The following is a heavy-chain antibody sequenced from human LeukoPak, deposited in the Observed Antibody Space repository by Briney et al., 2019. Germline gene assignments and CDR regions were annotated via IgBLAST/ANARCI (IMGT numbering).Heavy chain of an antibody. CDR3: ARDPDTAMADY. J-gene: IGHJ4*02. CDR2: INPNSGGT. CDR1: GYTFTGYY. Sequence: ASVKVSCKASGYTFTGYYMHWVRQAPGQGLEWMGWINPNSGGTNYAQKFQGRVTMTRDTSISTAYMELSSLRSEDTAVYYCARDPDTAMADYWGQGTLVTVSS. D-gene: IGHD5-18*01. V-gene: IGHV1-2*02.